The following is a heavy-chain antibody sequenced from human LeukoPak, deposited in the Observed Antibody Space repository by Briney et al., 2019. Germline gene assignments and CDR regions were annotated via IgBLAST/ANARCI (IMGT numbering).Heavy chain of an antibody. CDR3: ARRRSTYWFDP. Sequence: SETLSLTCTVSGGSISSSSYYWGWIRQPPGKGLERIGSIYYAGSTYYNPSLKSRVTISVDTSKNQFSLKLSSVTAADTAVYYCARRRSTYWFDPWGQGTLVTVSS. J-gene: IGHJ5*02. CDR2: IYYAGST. D-gene: IGHD1-26*01. CDR1: GGSISSSSYY. V-gene: IGHV4-39*01.